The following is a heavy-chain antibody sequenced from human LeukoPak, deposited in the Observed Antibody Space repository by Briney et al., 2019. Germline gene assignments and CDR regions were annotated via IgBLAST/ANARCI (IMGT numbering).Heavy chain of an antibody. CDR3: ARTLSRWDPFDY. D-gene: IGHD1-26*01. CDR1: SYSINSNYY. J-gene: IGHJ4*02. V-gene: IGHV4-59*01. CDR2: IYYTGST. Sequence: SETLSLICSVSSYSINSNYYWGWIRQPPGKGLEWIGYIYYTGSTNYNPSLKSRVIISLDTSKNQFSLKLSSVTAADTAVYYCARTLSRWDPFDYWGQGTLVTVSS.